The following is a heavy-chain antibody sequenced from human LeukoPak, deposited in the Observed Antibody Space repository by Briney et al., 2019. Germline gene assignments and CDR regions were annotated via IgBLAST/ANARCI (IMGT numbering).Heavy chain of an antibody. CDR2: ISSSSSTI. D-gene: IGHD6-13*01. CDR1: GFTFSSYS. J-gene: IGHJ4*02. Sequence: GGSLRLSCAASGFTFSSYSMTWVGQAPGKGVEWVSYISSSSSTIYYADSAKGRFTISRDNAKNSLHLQMNSLRAEDTAVYYCARGGIAAAGTSDYWGQGTLVTVSS. V-gene: IGHV3-48*04. CDR3: ARGGIAAAGTSDY.